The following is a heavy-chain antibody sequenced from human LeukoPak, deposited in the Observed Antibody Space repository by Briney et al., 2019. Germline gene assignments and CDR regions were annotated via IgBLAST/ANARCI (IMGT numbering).Heavy chain of an antibody. Sequence: SETLSLTCAVYGGSFSGYYWSWIRQPPGKGLEWTGEINHSGSTNYNPSLKSRVTISVDTSKNQFSLKLSSVTAADTAVYYCARGRGIAARGEMGLYYWGQGTLVTVSS. V-gene: IGHV4-34*01. D-gene: IGHD6-6*01. CDR1: GGSFSGYY. J-gene: IGHJ4*02. CDR3: ARGRGIAARGEMGLYY. CDR2: INHSGST.